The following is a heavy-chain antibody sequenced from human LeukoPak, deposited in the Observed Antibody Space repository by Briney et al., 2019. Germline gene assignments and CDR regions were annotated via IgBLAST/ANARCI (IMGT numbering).Heavy chain of an antibody. CDR1: GYTFTGYY. D-gene: IGHD3-22*01. CDR2: INPNSGGT. V-gene: IGHV1-2*02. CDR3: AREEKDHYDSSGYPDY. J-gene: IGHJ4*02. Sequence: ASVKVSCKASGYTFTGYYMHWVRQAPGQGLEWMGWINPNSGGTNYAQRFQGRVTMTRDTSISTAYMELSRLRSDDTAVYYCAREEKDHYDSSGYPDYWGQGTLVTVSS.